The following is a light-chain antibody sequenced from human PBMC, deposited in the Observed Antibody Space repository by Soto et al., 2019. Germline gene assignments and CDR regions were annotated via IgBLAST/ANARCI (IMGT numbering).Light chain of an antibody. V-gene: IGKV1-9*01. CDR3: QQVNSYPIT. Sequence: IQLTQSPSSLSASVGDRVTITCRASQGISSYLAWFQQKLGKAPKLLIFAASTLQSGVPSRFSGSGSGTDFTLTISSLQPEDFATYYCQQVNSYPITFGQGTRLEIK. J-gene: IGKJ5*01. CDR2: AAS. CDR1: QGISSY.